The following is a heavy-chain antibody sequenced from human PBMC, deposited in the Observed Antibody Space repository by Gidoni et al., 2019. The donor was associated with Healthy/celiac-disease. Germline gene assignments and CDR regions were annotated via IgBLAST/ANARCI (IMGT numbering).Heavy chain of an antibody. CDR1: GFTFSSYW. Sequence: EVQLVESGGGLVQPGGSLRLSCAASGFTFSSYWMHWVRQAPGKGLVWVSRINSDGSSTSYADSVKGRFTISRDNAKNRLYLQMNSLRAEDTAVYYCAREGWGPYCSSTSCPPAFDIWGQGTMVTVSS. D-gene: IGHD2-2*01. CDR3: AREGWGPYCSSTSCPPAFDI. J-gene: IGHJ3*02. CDR2: INSDGSST. V-gene: IGHV3-74*01.